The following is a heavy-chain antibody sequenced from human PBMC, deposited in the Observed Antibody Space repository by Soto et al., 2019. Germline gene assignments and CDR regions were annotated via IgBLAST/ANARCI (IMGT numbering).Heavy chain of an antibody. CDR1: GGSISSSNW. J-gene: IGHJ3*02. V-gene: IGHV4-4*02. CDR3: ASSSGWSSGWYDAFDI. D-gene: IGHD6-19*01. CDR2: IYHSGST. Sequence: QVQLQESGPGLVKPSGTLSLTCAVSGGSISSSNWWSWVRQPPGKGRGGTGEIYHSGSTNYNPSLKSRVTISVDKSKNQFSLKLSSVTAADTAVYYCASSSGWSSGWYDAFDIWGQGTMVTVSS.